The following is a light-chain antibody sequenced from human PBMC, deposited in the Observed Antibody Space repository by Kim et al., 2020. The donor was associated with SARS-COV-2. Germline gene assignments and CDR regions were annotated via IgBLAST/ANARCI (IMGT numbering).Light chain of an antibody. CDR1: SGHSSYI. Sequence: QPVLTQSSSASASLGSSVKLTCTLSSGHSSYIIAWHQQQPGKAPRYLMKLEGSGSYNKGSGVPDRFSGSSSGADRYLTISNLQSEDEADYYCETWDSNTPVFGGGTQLT. V-gene: IGLV4-60*03. CDR3: ETWDSNTPV. CDR2: LEGSGSY. J-gene: IGLJ3*02.